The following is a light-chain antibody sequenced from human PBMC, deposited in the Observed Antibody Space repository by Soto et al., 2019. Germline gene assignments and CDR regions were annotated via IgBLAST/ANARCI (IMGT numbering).Light chain of an antibody. CDR1: SSDVGSYNL. CDR3: CSYAGSSTYV. Sequence: QSALTQPASVSGSPGQSITISCTGTSSDVGSYNLVSWYQQHPGKAPKLMIYEGSKRPSGVSNRFSGSKSGNTASLTISGLQAEEADYYCCSYAGSSTYVFGTGTKLTVL. CDR2: EGS. V-gene: IGLV2-23*01. J-gene: IGLJ1*01.